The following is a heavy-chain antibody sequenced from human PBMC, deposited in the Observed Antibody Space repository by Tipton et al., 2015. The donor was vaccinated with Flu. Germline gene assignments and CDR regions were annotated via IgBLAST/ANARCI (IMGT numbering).Heavy chain of an antibody. CDR1: GFTFTNYA. D-gene: IGHD6-19*01. CDR2: ISDDGYIT. CDR3: ARDQCGGNGCYRALEH. J-gene: IGHJ4*02. Sequence: GSLRLSCAASGFTFTNYAMHWVRQAPGKGLEYVSAISDDGYITHYADSVKGRFTISRDNSKNTLYLQMGSLTAEDMAVYFCARDQCGGNGCYRALEHWGQGALVTVSS. V-gene: IGHV3-64*02.